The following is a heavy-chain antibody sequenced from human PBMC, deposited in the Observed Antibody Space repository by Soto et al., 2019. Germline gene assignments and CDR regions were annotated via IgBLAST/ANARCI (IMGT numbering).Heavy chain of an antibody. CDR3: ARDGPPMDY. J-gene: IGHJ4*02. CDR1: GYTFNTYA. CDR2: INAYNGNT. V-gene: IGHV1-18*01. Sequence: QVQLVQSGAEVKKPGASVKVSCKASGYTFNTYAISWVRQAPGQGLEWMGWINAYNGNTKYVQKLPGRVTMTTDSSTSTAYMELRSLRSDDTAVYYCARDGPPMDYWGQGTLVTVSS. D-gene: IGHD2-2*01.